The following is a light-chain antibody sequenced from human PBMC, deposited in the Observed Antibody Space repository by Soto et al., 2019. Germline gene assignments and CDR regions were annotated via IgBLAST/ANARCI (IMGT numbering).Light chain of an antibody. CDR1: HTVSSR. V-gene: IGKV3-15*01. CDR2: GAS. J-gene: IGKJ4*01. CDR3: QHYTNWPLT. Sequence: LVITQSPSTLSKTPGERATLSCRASHTVSSRLAWYQQKPGQAPRLLIYGASTRATGLPARFSGSGSGTEFTLTISSLQSEDFAVYYCQHYTNWPLTFGGGTKVDIK.